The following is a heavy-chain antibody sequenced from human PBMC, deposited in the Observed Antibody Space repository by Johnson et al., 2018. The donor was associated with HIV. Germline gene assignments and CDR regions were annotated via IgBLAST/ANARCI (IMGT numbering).Heavy chain of an antibody. D-gene: IGHD4-23*01. CDR2: ISYDGSNK. J-gene: IGHJ3*02. Sequence: QVQLVESGGGVVRPGGSLRLSCAASGFTFDDYGMSWVRQAPGKGLEWVAVISYDGSNKYYADSVKGRFTISRDNSKNTMYLQMNSLRAEDTAVYYCAKSPGKDHGGNSGGIDIWGQGTMVTVSA. CDR3: AKSPGKDHGGNSGGIDI. CDR1: GFTFDDYG. V-gene: IGHV3-30*18.